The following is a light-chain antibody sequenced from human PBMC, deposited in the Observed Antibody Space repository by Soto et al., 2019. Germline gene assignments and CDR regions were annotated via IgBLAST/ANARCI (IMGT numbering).Light chain of an antibody. J-gene: IGKJ2*01. V-gene: IGKV4-1*01. CDR3: QQYYSTPYT. CDR2: WAS. Sequence: DIVMTQSPDSLAVSLGERATINCKSSQSVLYSSNNKNYLAWYQQKPGQPPKLLIYWASTRESGVPDRFSGSGSGTDLTLTISSLQAEDVAVYYCQQYYSTPYTFGQGTKVDIK. CDR1: QSVLYSSNNKNY.